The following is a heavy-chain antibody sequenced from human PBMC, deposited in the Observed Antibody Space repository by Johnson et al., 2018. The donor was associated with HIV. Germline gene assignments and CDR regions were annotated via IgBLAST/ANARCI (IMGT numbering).Heavy chain of an antibody. J-gene: IGHJ3*01. CDR3: ARESTPWGGDYVGYSFDL. V-gene: IGHV3-11*04. CDR1: GFTVSSNY. D-gene: IGHD4-17*01. CDR2: ISSSGTSI. Sequence: QVQLVESGGGLVQPGGSLRLSCAASGFTVSSNYMSWVRQAPGKGLEWISHISSSGTSIFYADSVKGRFTISRDNAKKLLYIQMSGLTGEDTATYYCARESTPWGGDYVGYSFDLWGQGTTVTVTS.